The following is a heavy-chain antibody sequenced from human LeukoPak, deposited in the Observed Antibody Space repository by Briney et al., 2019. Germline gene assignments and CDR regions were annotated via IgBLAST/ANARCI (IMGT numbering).Heavy chain of an antibody. V-gene: IGHV3-21*01. CDR1: GFTFSYYS. CDR3: ARARGPTDACDI. J-gene: IGHJ3*02. Sequence: PGGSLRLSCAASGFTFSYYSMNWVRQAPGKGLEWVSFIVSSSNYIYYAESVEGRFTISRDNAQNSLYLQMSRLRVEDTAAYFSARARGPTDACDIWGEARMVTLSS. CDR2: IVSSSNYI.